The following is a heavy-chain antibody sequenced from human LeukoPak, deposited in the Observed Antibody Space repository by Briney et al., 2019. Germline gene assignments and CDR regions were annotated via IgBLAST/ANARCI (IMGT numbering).Heavy chain of an antibody. V-gene: IGHV4-59*01. Sequence: SETLSLTCTVSGGSISSYYWSWIRQPPGKGLEWIGYIYYSGSTNYNPSLKSRVTISVDTSKNQFSLKLSSVTAADTAVYYCARGDYDILTGYYMRGGPGYNWFDPWGQGTLVTVSS. D-gene: IGHD3-9*01. CDR1: GGSISSYY. J-gene: IGHJ5*02. CDR3: ARGDYDILTGYYMRGGPGYNWFDP. CDR2: IYYSGST.